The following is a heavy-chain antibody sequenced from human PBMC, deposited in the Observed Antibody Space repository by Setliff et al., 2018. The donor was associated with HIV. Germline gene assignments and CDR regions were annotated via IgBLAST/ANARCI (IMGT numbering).Heavy chain of an antibody. CDR3: ARARTGGTVTKDY. V-gene: IGHV3-74*01. Sequence: GESLKISCAASGFTFSGYWMHWVRQAPGKGLVWVSRINGDGSTTTYSDSVKGRFTISRDNAKNTLYLQMNSLRAEDTAVYYCARARTGGTVTKDYWGQGTLVTVSS. CDR1: GFTFSGYW. D-gene: IGHD4-4*01. CDR2: INGDGSTT. J-gene: IGHJ4*02.